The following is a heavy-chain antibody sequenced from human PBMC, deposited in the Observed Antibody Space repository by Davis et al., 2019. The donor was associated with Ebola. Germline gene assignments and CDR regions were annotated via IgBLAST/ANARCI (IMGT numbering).Heavy chain of an antibody. J-gene: IGHJ4*02. Sequence: GESLKISCKASGYKFTDYWIGWVRQKPGKGLEWMGIIFPGDSDTRYSPSFQGQVTISADKSISTAYLQWSSLKASDTAMYYCARGTDGYNPGGYFDSWGQGTLVTVSS. CDR3: ARGTDGYNPGGYFDS. V-gene: IGHV5-51*01. CDR2: IFPGDSDT. CDR1: GYKFTDYW. D-gene: IGHD5-24*01.